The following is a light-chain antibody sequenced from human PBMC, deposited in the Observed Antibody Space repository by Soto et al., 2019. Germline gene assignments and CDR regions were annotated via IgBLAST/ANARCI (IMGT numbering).Light chain of an antibody. CDR3: QQYNNWPLT. V-gene: IGKV3-15*01. Sequence: EIVMTQSPATLSVSPGERATLSCRASQSVYSNLAWYQQKPGQAPRLLIYGTSTRATGIPASFSGSGSGTEFSRTISSLQSEYFALDYCQQYNNWPLTFGGGTKVEIK. CDR2: GTS. J-gene: IGKJ4*01. CDR1: QSVYSN.